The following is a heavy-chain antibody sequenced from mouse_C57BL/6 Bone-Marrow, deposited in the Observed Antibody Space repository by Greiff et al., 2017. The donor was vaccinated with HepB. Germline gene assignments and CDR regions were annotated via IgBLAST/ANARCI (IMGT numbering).Heavy chain of an antibody. CDR2: IDPNSGGT. CDR3: AMRRYYGSTPYYYAMDY. CDR1: GYTFTSYW. Sequence: QQSCKASGYTFTSYWMHWVKQRPGRGLEWIGRIDPNSGGTKYNEKFKSKATLTVDKPSSTAYMQLSSLTSEDSAVYYCAMRRYYGSTPYYYAMDYWGQGTSVTVSS. D-gene: IGHD1-1*01. J-gene: IGHJ4*01. V-gene: IGHV1-72*01.